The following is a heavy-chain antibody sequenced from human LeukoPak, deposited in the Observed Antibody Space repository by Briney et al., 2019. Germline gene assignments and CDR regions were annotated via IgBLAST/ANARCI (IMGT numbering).Heavy chain of an antibody. CDR1: VFTFSSYG. CDR3: ARDEKVVPDYYYYGMDV. CDR2: IWYDGSNK. V-gene: IGHV3-33*01. Sequence: GGSLRLSCAASVFTFSSYGMHWVRQAPAKGLEWVAVIWYDGSNKYYADSVKGRFTISRDNSKNTLYLQMNSLRAEDTAVYYCARDEKVVPDYYYYGMDVWGQGTTVTVSS. D-gene: IGHD2-15*01. J-gene: IGHJ6*02.